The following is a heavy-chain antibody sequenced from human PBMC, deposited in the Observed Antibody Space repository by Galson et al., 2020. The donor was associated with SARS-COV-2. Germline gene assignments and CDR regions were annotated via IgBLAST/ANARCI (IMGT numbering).Heavy chain of an antibody. Sequence: GESLKISCAASGFPFSKYAIHWVRQAPGKGLEWVAVISDDGGNKFYTDSVKGRFTISRDNAKDTVHLQMDSLRGEDTAVYYCARDSLVAAIALDYWGQGTLVSVTS. CDR1: GFPFSKYA. CDR3: ARDSLVAAIALDY. D-gene: IGHD5-12*01. V-gene: IGHV3-30*04. CDR2: ISDDGGNK. J-gene: IGHJ4*02.